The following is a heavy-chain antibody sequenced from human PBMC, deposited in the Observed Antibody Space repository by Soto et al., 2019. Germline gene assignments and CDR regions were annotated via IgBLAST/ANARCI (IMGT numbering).Heavy chain of an antibody. CDR1: GGSFSGYY. CDR2: INHSGST. CDR3: ARLRAYYDFWSGYSADY. D-gene: IGHD3-3*01. V-gene: IGHV4-34*01. Sequence: KTSETLSPTCAVYGGSFSGYYWSWIRQPPGKGLEWIGEINHSGSTNYNPSLKSRVTISVDTSKNQFSLKLSSVTAADTAVYYCARLRAYYDFWSGYSADYWGQGTLVTVSS. J-gene: IGHJ4*02.